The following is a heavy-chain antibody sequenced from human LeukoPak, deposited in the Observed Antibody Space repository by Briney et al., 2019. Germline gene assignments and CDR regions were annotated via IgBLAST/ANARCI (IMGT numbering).Heavy chain of an antibody. J-gene: IGHJ6*03. CDR3: ARYSNPYYYYMDV. D-gene: IGHD4-11*01. CDR1: GGSISSSSYY. CDR2: IYYSGST. Sequence: PSETLSLTCTVSGGSISSSSYYWGWIRQPPGKGLEWIGSIYYSGSTYYNPSLKSRVTISVDTSKNQFSLKLSSVTAADTAVYYCARYSNPYYYYMDVWGKGTTVTVSS. V-gene: IGHV4-39*01.